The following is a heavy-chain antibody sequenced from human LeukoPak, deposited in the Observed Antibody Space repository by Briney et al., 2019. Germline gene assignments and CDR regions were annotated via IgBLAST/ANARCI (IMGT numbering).Heavy chain of an antibody. J-gene: IGHJ4*02. V-gene: IGHV1-8*03. CDR3: ARGHVSSGSSTYFDY. D-gene: IGHD1-26*01. CDR1: GGTFSSYD. CDR2: MNPNGGNT. Sequence: ASVKVSCKASGGTFSSYDINWVRQATGQGLEWMGWMNPNGGNTGYAQKFQGRVTITRNTSISTAYMELSSLGSEDTAVYYCARGHVSSGSSTYFDYWGQGTLVTVSS.